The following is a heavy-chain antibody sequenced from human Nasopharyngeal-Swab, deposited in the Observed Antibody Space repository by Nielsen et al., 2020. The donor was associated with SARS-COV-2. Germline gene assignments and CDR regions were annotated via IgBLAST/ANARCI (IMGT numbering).Heavy chain of an antibody. CDR2: IYYSGST. CDR1: GDSISSGDYY. CDR3: ARGHHYYGSGFQDY. Sequence: SETLSLTCTVSGDSISSGDYYWSWIRQPPGKGLEWIGYIYYSGSTYYNPSLKSRVTISVDTSKNQFSLKLSSVTAADTAVYYCARGHHYYGSGFQDYWGQGTLVTVSS. J-gene: IGHJ4*02. D-gene: IGHD3-10*01. V-gene: IGHV4-30-4*01.